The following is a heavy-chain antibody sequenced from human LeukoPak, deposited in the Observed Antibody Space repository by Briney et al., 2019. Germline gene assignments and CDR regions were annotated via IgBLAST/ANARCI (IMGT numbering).Heavy chain of an antibody. D-gene: IGHD6-19*01. CDR1: GFTFSSYW. CDR2: INTDSSLI. Sequence: GGSLRLSCAASGFTFSSYWMHCVRQAPGKGLAWVSRINTDSSLINYADSVKGRFTISRDNAKNTLYLQMNSLRPEDTAIYYCARNLYTSGDYWGQGTLVTVSS. CDR3: ARNLYTSGDY. J-gene: IGHJ4*02. V-gene: IGHV3-74*01.